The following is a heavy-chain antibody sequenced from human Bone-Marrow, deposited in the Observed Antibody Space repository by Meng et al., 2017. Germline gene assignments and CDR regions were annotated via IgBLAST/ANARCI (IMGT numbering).Heavy chain of an antibody. V-gene: IGHV4-4*03. CDR1: GGATSSTSW. CDR3: ARCDSGSGLTSAWFDH. Sequence: VPRQESGPEEGQAPGTHSHTRAVTGGATSSTSWWSGFRRLSGKQLEWIGEILHRGINNYNPSRKSRATISVDKTKIQFSLKLSSVTAADTAVYYCARCDSGSGLTSAWFDHWGQGTLVTVSS. D-gene: IGHD4-17*01. CDR2: ILHRGIN. J-gene: IGHJ5*02.